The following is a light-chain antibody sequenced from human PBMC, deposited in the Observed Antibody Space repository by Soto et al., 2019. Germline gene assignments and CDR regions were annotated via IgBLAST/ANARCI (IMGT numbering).Light chain of an antibody. Sequence: EIGVTQSPATLSVSPGERATLSCRASQSVGSNLAWYQQRPGQPPRLLIYDVSTRATGIPARFSGSGSGTEFTLTISSLQSVDFAVYYCQQCDNWPFTFGPGTKVDIK. CDR3: QQCDNWPFT. J-gene: IGKJ3*01. CDR1: QSVGSN. CDR2: DVS. V-gene: IGKV3-15*01.